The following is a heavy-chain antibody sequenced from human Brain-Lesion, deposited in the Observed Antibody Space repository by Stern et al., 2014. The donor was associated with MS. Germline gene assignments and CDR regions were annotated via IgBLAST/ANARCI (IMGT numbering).Heavy chain of an antibody. J-gene: IGHJ4*02. D-gene: IGHD6-13*01. Sequence: VQLVESGPGLVKPSGTLSLTCAVSGGSISSSNWWSWVRQSPGKGLEWIGESDHSGSTIYNPSLKSRVPLSVDKPKTRFSLTLSSVTAADTAVYFCARFPASRPHVFDSWGQGTLVTVSS. CDR2: SDHSGST. V-gene: IGHV4-4*02. CDR1: GGSISSSNW. CDR3: ARFPASRPHVFDS.